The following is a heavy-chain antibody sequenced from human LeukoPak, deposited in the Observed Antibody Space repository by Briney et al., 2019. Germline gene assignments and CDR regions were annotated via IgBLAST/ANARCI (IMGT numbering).Heavy chain of an antibody. Sequence: PSETLSLTCAVYGGSFSGYYWSWLRQPPGKGLEWIGEINHSGSTNYNPSLKSRVTISVDTSKNQFSLKLSSVTAADTGVYYCARWGYDILTGLTFDYWGQGTLVTVSS. V-gene: IGHV4-34*01. J-gene: IGHJ4*02. CDR2: INHSGST. CDR1: GGSFSGYY. CDR3: ARWGYDILTGLTFDY. D-gene: IGHD3-9*01.